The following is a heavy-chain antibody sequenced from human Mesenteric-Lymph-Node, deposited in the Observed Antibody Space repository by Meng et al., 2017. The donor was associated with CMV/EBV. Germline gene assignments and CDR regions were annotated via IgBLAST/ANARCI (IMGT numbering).Heavy chain of an antibody. CDR3: AKGRGFWTGYETSY. V-gene: IGHV3-48*03. CDR2: IRNSGTSI. J-gene: IGHJ4*02. Sequence: GESLKISCAASGFTFSNHDMNWVRQAPGKGLEWVSYIRNSGTSIYYADSVRGRFTISRDNAKNSLYLQMNSLSAEDTAVYYCAKGRGFWTGYETSYWGQGTLVTVSS. D-gene: IGHD3/OR15-3a*01. CDR1: GFTFSNHD.